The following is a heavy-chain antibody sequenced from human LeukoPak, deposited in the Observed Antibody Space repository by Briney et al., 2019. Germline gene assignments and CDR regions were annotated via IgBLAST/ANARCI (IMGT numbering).Heavy chain of an antibody. CDR3: AREEGDLYGSGSYNWFDP. Sequence: SVRVSCKASGGTFSSYAISWVRQAPGQGLEWMGGIIPIFGTANYAQKFQGRVTITADESTSTAYMELSSLRSEDTAVYYCAREEGDLYGSGSYNWFDPWGQGTLVTVSS. CDR2: IIPIFGTA. J-gene: IGHJ5*02. V-gene: IGHV1-69*13. CDR1: GGTFSSYA. D-gene: IGHD3-10*01.